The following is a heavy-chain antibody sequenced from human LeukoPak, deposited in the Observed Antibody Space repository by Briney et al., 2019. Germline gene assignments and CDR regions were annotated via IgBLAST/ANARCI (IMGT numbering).Heavy chain of an antibody. D-gene: IGHD3-22*01. CDR2: IYHSGST. Sequence: SETLSLTCTVSGYSISSGYYWGWIRQPPGKGLEWIGSIYHSGSTYYNPSLKSRVTISVDTSKNQFSLKLSSVTAADTAVYYCARETHPRYYYDSSGYYYGYWGQGTLVTVSS. CDR3: ARETHPRYYYDSSGYYYGY. CDR1: GYSISSGYY. J-gene: IGHJ4*02. V-gene: IGHV4-38-2*02.